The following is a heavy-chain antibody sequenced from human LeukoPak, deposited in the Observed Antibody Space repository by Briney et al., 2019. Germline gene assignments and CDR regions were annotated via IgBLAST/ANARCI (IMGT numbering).Heavy chain of an antibody. V-gene: IGHV3-43D*03. D-gene: IGHD5-24*01. CDR3: AKSLSSGDGYNYLDHYFDY. CDR2: ISWDGGST. Sequence: GGSLRLSCAASGFTFDDYAMHWVRQAPGKGLEWVSLISWDGGSTYYADSVKGRFTISRDNSKNSLYLQMNSLGPEDTALYYCAKSLSSGDGYNYLDHYFDYWGQGTLVTVSS. J-gene: IGHJ4*02. CDR1: GFTFDDYA.